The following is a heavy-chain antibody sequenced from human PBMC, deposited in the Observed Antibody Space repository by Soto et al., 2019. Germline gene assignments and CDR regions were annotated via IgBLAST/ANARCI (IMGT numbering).Heavy chain of an antibody. D-gene: IGHD3-22*01. CDR1: GFTFSSYA. CDR2: ISYDGSNK. CDR3: ARAPHPYMIVVLDY. V-gene: IGHV3-30-3*01. J-gene: IGHJ4*02. Sequence: QVQLVESGGGVVQPGRSLRLSCAASGFTFSSYAMHWVRQAPGKGLEWVAVISYDGSNKYYADSVKGRFTISRDNSKNTLYLQMNSLRAEDTVVYYCARAPHPYMIVVLDYWGQGTLVTVSS.